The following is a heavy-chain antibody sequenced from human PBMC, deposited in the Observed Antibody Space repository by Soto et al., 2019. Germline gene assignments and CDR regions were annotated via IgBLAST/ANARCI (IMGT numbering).Heavy chain of an antibody. V-gene: IGHV4-4*02. J-gene: IGHJ4*02. CDR3: ATYYDILTGYSFDS. Sequence: QVQLQESGPGLVKPSGTLSLICAVSSGSISSSRWWSWVRQPPGKGLEWIGEIYHSGSTNYNPSLKSRVTISVDKSKNQFSLKLSSVTAADTTVYSCATYYDILTGYSFDSWGQGTLVTVSS. CDR1: SGSISSSRW. CDR2: IYHSGST. D-gene: IGHD3-9*01.